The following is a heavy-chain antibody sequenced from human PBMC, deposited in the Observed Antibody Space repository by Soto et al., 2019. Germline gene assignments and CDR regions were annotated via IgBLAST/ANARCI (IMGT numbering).Heavy chain of an antibody. V-gene: IGHV3-73*01. CDR3: TRRLGGDYSAWDFDL. Sequence: PGGSLRLSCAASGFTFSGSAMHWVRQASGKGLEWVGRIRSKANSYATAYAASVKGRFTISRDDSKNTAYLQMNSLKTEDTAVYYCTRRLGGDYSAWDFDLWGRGTLVTVSS. CDR1: GFTFSGSA. D-gene: IGHD2-21*02. J-gene: IGHJ2*01. CDR2: IRSKANSYAT.